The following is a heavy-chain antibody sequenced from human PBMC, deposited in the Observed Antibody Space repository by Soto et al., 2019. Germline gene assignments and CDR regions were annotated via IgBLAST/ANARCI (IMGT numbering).Heavy chain of an antibody. J-gene: IGHJ4*02. CDR1: GFTFSNAW. Sequence: EVQLVESGGGLVKPGGSLRLSCAGSGFTFSNAWMNWVRQIPGKGLEWVARIKSKPDGETIYYAAPAKGRFTISRDDSKNTVYLQMDSLKIEDTAVYYCVTGLYFDYWGQGTLVTVSS. D-gene: IGHD2-15*01. CDR2: IKSKPDGETI. CDR3: VTGLYFDY. V-gene: IGHV3-15*01.